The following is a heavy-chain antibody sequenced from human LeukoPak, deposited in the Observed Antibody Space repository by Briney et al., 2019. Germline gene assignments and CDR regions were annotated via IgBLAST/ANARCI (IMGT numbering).Heavy chain of an antibody. CDR1: GGSISSYY. CDR3: PRGFETIYRYTFYY. D-gene: IGHD3-16*02. J-gene: IGHJ4*02. Sequence: SETLSLTCTVSGGSISSYYWSWIRLPPGKGLEWIGYIYYSGSTNYNPSLKSRVTISVDTSKNQFSLKLSSVTAADTAVYYCPRGFETIYRYTFYYWGQGTLVTVSS. CDR2: IYYSGST. V-gene: IGHV4-59*01.